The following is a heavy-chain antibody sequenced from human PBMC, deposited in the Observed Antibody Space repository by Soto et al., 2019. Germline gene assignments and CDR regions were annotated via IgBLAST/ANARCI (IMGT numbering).Heavy chain of an antibody. CDR2: IIPIFGTA. V-gene: IGHV1-69*06. CDR1: GGTFSSYA. D-gene: IGHD4-17*01. CDR3: ARRTVTDNYYYGMDV. Sequence: SVKVSCKXSGGTFSSYAISWVRQAPGQGLEWMGGIIPIFGTANYAQKFQGRVTITADKSTSTAYMELSSLRSEDTAVYYCARRTVTDNYYYGMDVWGQGTTVTVSS. J-gene: IGHJ6*02.